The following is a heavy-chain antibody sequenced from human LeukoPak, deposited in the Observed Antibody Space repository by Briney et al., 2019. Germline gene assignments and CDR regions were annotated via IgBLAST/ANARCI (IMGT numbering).Heavy chain of an antibody. D-gene: IGHD6-13*01. J-gene: IGHJ4*02. CDR1: GGSISSYY. V-gene: IGHV4-59*01. CDR3: ARVSTPGMVAARHFDY. CDR2: IYYSGST. Sequence: SETLSLTCTVSGGSISSYYWSWIRQPPGKGLEWIGYIYYSGSTNYNPSLKSRVTISVDTSKNQFSLKLSSVTAADTAVYYCARVSTPGMVAARHFDYWGQGTLVTVSS.